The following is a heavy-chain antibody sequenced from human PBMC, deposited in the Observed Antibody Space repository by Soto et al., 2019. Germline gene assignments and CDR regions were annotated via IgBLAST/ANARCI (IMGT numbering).Heavy chain of an antibody. V-gene: IGHV3-30-3*01. Sequence: AGGSLRLSCAASGFTFSSYAMHWVRQAPGKGLEWVTLISYDGSNTYYTDSVKGRFTVSRDNSKNTLYLQMNSLRAEDTAVYYCARDRGRRSSRWSDLWGQGTVLTV. CDR2: ISYDGSNT. CDR1: GFTFSSYA. J-gene: IGHJ4*02. D-gene: IGHD6-13*01. CDR3: ARDRGRRSSRWSDL.